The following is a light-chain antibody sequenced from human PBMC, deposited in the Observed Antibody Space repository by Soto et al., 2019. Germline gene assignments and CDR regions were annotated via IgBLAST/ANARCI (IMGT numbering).Light chain of an antibody. Sequence: EIVMTQSPATLSVSPGERATLSGRASQSVSSNLAWYQQKPGQAPSLLIYGASTRSTGIPARFSGSGSGTEFTLTISSLQSEDFAVYYCQQYNTWPPLTFGGGTKVEIK. J-gene: IGKJ4*01. V-gene: IGKV3-15*01. CDR1: QSVSSN. CDR3: QQYNTWPPLT. CDR2: GAS.